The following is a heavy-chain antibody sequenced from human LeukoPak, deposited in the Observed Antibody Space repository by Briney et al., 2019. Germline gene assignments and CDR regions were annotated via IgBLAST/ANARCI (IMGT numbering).Heavy chain of an antibody. J-gene: IGHJ4*02. CDR2: ISSSSSYI. D-gene: IGHD2-2*01. Sequence: GGSLRLSCAASGFTFSSYSMNWVRQAPGKGLEWVSSISSSSSYIYYADSVKGRFTISRDNANNSLYLQMNSLRAEDTAVYYCARSGSELLLHYWGQGTLVTVSS. V-gene: IGHV3-21*01. CDR3: ARSGSELLLHY. CDR1: GFTFSSYS.